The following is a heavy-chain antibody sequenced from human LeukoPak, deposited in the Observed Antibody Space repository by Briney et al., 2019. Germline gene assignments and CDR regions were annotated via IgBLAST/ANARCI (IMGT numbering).Heavy chain of an antibody. CDR1: GGSISSYY. J-gene: IGHJ4*02. Sequence: ASKTLSLTCTVSGGSISSYYWSWIRQPPGKGLEWIGYIYYSGSTNYNPSLKSRVTISVDTSKNQFSLKLSSVTAADTAVYYCASWGMDYYDSSGYRWGQGTLVTVSS. CDR3: ASWGMDYYDSSGYR. V-gene: IGHV4-59*01. D-gene: IGHD3-22*01. CDR2: IYYSGST.